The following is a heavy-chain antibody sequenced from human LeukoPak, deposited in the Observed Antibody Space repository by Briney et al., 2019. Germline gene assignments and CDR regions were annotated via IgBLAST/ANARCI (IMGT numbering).Heavy chain of an antibody. CDR2: ISYVGSNK. CDR3: ARLNYYDSSGPNDY. D-gene: IGHD3-22*01. Sequence: PGGSLRLSCAASGFTFSSYAMHWVRQAPGKGLEWVAVISYVGSNKYYADSVKGRFTISRDNSKNTLYLQMNSLRAEDTAVYYCARLNYYDSSGPNDYWGQGTLVTVSS. CDR1: GFTFSSYA. J-gene: IGHJ4*02. V-gene: IGHV3-30-3*01.